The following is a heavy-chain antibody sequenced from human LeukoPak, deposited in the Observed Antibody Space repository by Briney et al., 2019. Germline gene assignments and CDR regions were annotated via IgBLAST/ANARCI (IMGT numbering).Heavy chain of an antibody. CDR1: GFTVSSKY. Sequence: GGSLRLSCAASGFTVSSKYMSWVRQAPGKGLEWLSVIYNSGGTYYADSVKGRFTISGDNSKNTLYLQMNSLRVEDTAVYFCARDCSASSSDYYPLGYWGQGTLVTVSS. V-gene: IGHV3-66*01. J-gene: IGHJ4*02. CDR3: ARDCSASSSDYYPLGY. CDR2: IYNSGGT. D-gene: IGHD3-22*01.